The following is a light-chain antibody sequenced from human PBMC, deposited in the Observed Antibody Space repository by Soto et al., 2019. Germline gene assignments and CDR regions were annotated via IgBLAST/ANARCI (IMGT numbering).Light chain of an antibody. CDR3: QQSYSTPLLT. Sequence: DIQMTQSPSSLSASVGDRVTITCRASQSISSYLNWYQQKPGKAPKLLIYAASSLQSGVPSRFSGSGSGTDFTLTISSLQPEDFATYYCQQSYSTPLLTFGGGTKVEIQ. J-gene: IGKJ4*01. CDR2: AAS. CDR1: QSISSY. V-gene: IGKV1-39*01.